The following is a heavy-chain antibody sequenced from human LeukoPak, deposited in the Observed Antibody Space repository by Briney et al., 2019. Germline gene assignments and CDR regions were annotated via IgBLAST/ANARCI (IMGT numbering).Heavy chain of an antibody. CDR1: GFTFSDYY. J-gene: IGHJ5*02. D-gene: IGHD6-13*01. CDR3: ARVQKGIAAAGTGGGWFEP. CDR2: ISSGGSTI. Sequence: GGSLRLSCAASGFTFSDYYMSWTRQAPGKGLEWISYISSGGSTIYYADSVRGQFTISRDNAKKSLYLQMNSLRAEDTAVYYCARVQKGIAAAGTGGGWFEPWGQGTLVTVS. V-gene: IGHV3-11*01.